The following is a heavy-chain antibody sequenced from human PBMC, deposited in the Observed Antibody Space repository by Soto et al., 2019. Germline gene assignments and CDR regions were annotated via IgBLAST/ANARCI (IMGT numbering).Heavy chain of an antibody. V-gene: IGHV3-23*01. Sequence: GGSLRLSCAASGFTFSSYAMSWVRQAPGKGLEWVSAISINGQGIYYADSVRGRFTISRDNSRNTVFLHMDSLRAEDRAVYYCAKDRAYPRGYFHYWGQGTLVTVSS. J-gene: IGHJ4*02. CDR1: GFTFSSYA. CDR3: AKDRAYPRGYFHY. CDR2: ISINGQGI. D-gene: IGHD3-10*01.